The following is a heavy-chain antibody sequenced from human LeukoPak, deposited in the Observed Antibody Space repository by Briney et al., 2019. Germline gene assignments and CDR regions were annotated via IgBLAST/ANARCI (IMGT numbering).Heavy chain of an antibody. J-gene: IGHJ4*02. D-gene: IGHD6-13*01. CDR3: AKVLSSTSRLTPFDF. CDR2: IQPHGREK. CDR1: GFTFSDYW. V-gene: IGHV3-7*01. Sequence: GGSLRLSCAASGFTFSDYWMSWVRQAPGKGLEWVANIQPHGREKYFVDSVKDRFAISRDNAKNSLYLRMNSLRAEDTAVYYCAKVLSSTSRLTPFDFWGQGTLVTVSS.